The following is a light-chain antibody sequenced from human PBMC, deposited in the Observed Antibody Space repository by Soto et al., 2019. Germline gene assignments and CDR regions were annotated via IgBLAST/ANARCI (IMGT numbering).Light chain of an antibody. V-gene: IGKV3-20*01. Sequence: EIVLTQSPGNLSLSPGERATLSCRASQSVTSNKLAWYQQKPGQAPRLLIYDASGRTTGSPDRFSGSGSGADFTLTISRLEPEDFALYYCQQYGSSPITFGQGTRLEIK. J-gene: IGKJ5*01. CDR2: DAS. CDR1: QSVTSNK. CDR3: QQYGSSPIT.